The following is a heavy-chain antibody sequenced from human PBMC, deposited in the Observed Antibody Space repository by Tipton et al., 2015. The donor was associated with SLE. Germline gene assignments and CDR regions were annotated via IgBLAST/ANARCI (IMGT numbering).Heavy chain of an antibody. V-gene: IGHV4-34*01. CDR2: INHSGTT. Sequence: TLSLTCAVYGGSFSGYYWSWIRQPPGKRLEWIGEINHSGTTNYNPSLKSRVTISVDTSKNQFSLKLSSVTAADTAVYYCARQNGYSDGGFTYGAAVVGLLDSWGQGTLVTVSS. CDR1: GGSFSGYY. D-gene: IGHD2-15*01. J-gene: IGHJ4*02. CDR3: ARQNGYSDGGFTYGAAVVGLLDS.